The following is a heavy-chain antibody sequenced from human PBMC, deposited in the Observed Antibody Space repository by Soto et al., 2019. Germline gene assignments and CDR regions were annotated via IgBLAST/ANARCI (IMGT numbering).Heavy chain of an antibody. V-gene: IGHV4-4*02. CDR3: ARATAVADAIVYDLDV. Sequence: QVQLQESGPGLVKPSGTLSLSCAVSGDSISRRNWWSWVRQSPGQGLEWIGKIHHSGSTNYNLSLKSRVTISIDKSKNHFSLSLTSVTAADTAVYYCARATAVADAIVYDLDVWGQGTAVTVSS. J-gene: IGHJ6*02. D-gene: IGHD2-21*02. CDR1: GDSISRRNW. CDR2: IHHSGST.